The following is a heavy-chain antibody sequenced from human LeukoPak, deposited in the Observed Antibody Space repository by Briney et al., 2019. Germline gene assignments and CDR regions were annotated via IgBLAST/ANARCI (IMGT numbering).Heavy chain of an antibody. CDR2: ISWDGGST. J-gene: IGHJ5*02. V-gene: IGHV3-43*01. D-gene: IGHD3-22*01. Sequence: PGGSLTLSCAASGFTFDDYTMHWVRQAPGKGLKWVSLISWDGGSTYYADSVKGRFTISRDNAKNTLNLQMNSLRAEDTAVYYCARDLGQYYDTSDNWFDPWGQGTLVTVSS. CDR1: GFTFDDYT. CDR3: ARDLGQYYDTSDNWFDP.